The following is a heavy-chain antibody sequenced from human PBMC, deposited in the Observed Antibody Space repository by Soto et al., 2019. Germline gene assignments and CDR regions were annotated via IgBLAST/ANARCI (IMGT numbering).Heavy chain of an antibody. J-gene: IGHJ4*02. D-gene: IGHD2-15*01. V-gene: IGHV3-15*01. CDR3: TTAERLGYCSGGSCYPLDY. CDR2: IKSKTDGGTT. CDR1: GFTFSNAW. Sequence: GGSLRLSCAASGFTFSNAWMSWVRQAPGKGLEWVGRIKSKTDGGTTDYAAPVKGRFTISRDDSKNTLYLQMNSLKTEDTAVYYCTTAERLGYCSGGSCYPLDYWGQGTLVTVSS.